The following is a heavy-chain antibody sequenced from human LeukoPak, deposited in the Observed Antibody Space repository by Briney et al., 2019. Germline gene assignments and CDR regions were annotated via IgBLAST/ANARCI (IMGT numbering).Heavy chain of an antibody. CDR3: ARAATMVRGSTMLDY. D-gene: IGHD3-10*01. CDR2: INPNSGGT. V-gene: IGHV1-2*02. J-gene: IGHJ4*02. CDR1: GYTFTGYY. Sequence: ASVKVSCKASGYTFTGYYMHWVRQAPGQGLEWMGWINPNSGGTNYAQKFQGRVTMTRDTSISTAYMELSRLRSDDTAVYYCARAATMVRGSTMLDYWGQGTLVTVSS.